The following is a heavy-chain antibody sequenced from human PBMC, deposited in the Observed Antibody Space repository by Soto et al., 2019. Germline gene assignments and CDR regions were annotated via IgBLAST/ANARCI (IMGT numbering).Heavy chain of an antibody. CDR2: IIHIGST. J-gene: IGHJ4*02. CDR3: ARDKITGLFDY. V-gene: IGHV4-34*12. D-gene: IGHD2-8*02. CDR1: GGSFSGYY. Sequence: SETLSLTCAVYGGSFSGYYWTWIRQPPGTGLEWIGEIIHIGSTNYNPSLKSRVTISVDTSKNQFSLKLTSVTAADTAVYYCARDKITGLFDYWGQGTLVTVSS.